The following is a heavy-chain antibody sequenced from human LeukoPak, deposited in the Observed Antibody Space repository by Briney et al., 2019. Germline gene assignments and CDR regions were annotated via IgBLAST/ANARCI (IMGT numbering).Heavy chain of an antibody. J-gene: IGHJ4*02. CDR2: IYYSGST. CDR1: GGSISSSSYY. D-gene: IGHD4-11*01. Sequence: SETPSLTCTVSGGSISSSSYYWGWIRQPPGKGLEWIGTIYYSGSTYYNPSLKSRVTISVDTSKNQFSLKLSSVTAADTAVYYCASRYDYSNYIDYWGQGTLVTVSS. V-gene: IGHV4-39*01. CDR3: ASRYDYSNYIDY.